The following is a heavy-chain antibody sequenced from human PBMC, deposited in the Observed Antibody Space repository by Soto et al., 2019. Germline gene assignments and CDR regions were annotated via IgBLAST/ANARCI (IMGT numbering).Heavy chain of an antibody. V-gene: IGHV1-69*12. CDR3: ATTSSSLYWNYYYYGMDV. Sequence: QVQLVQSGAEVKKPGSSVKVSCKASGGTFSSYAISWVRQAPGQGLEWMGGIIPIFGTANYAQKFQGRVTITAAEATSTDYMELSSLRSEDTAVYYCATTSSSLYWNYYYYGMDVWGQGTTVTVSS. D-gene: IGHD6-6*01. J-gene: IGHJ6*02. CDR2: IIPIFGTA. CDR1: GGTFSSYA.